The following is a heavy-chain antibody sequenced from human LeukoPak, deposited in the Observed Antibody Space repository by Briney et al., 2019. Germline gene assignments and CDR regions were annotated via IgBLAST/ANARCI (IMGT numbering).Heavy chain of an antibody. J-gene: IGHJ4*02. Sequence: GGSLRLSCAASGFTFSGSAMHWVRQASGKGLEWVGRIRSKANSYATAYAASVKGRFTISRDDSKNTAYLQMNSLKTEDTAVYYCTRRDWNDLMDYWGQGTLVTVSS. D-gene: IGHD1-1*01. CDR1: GFTFSGSA. CDR3: TRRDWNDLMDY. V-gene: IGHV3-73*01. CDR2: IRSKANSYAT.